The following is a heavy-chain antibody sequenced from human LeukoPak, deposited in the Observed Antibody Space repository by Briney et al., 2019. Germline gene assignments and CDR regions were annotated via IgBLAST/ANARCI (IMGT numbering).Heavy chain of an antibody. CDR2: MSGREYKT. CDR1: GFTFSAYA. J-gene: IGHJ4*02. D-gene: IGHD3-22*01. Sequence: PGGSLRLSCAASGFTFSAYAMTWVRQAPGKGLDGVSSMSGREYKTYYTDSAKGRFTISRDNSRNTLYLKMNSLRAEDTALYYCARVAYDSYGHCYHDYFDYWGQGTLVTVSS. V-gene: IGHV3-23*01. CDR3: ARVAYDSYGHCYHDYFDY.